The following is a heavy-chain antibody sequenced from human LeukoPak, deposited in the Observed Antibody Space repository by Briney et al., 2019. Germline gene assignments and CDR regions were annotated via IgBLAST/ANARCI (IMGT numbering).Heavy chain of an antibody. Sequence: PGGSLRLSCAASGFTVSSNYMSWVRQAPGKGLEWVSVIYSGGSTYYADSVKGRFTISRHNSKNTLYLQMNSLRAEDTAVYYCARTGYSSSWYYFDYRGQGTLVTVSS. CDR1: GFTVSSNY. CDR3: ARTGYSSSWYYFDY. CDR2: IYSGGST. D-gene: IGHD6-13*01. J-gene: IGHJ4*02. V-gene: IGHV3-53*04.